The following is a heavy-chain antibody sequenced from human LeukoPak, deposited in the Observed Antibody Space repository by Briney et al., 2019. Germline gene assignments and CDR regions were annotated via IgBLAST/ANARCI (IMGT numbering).Heavy chain of an antibody. CDR1: SSSGYF. V-gene: IGHV4-34*01. CDR2: ISHSGST. CDR3: ARNVRFCSRGCSGDAFDM. D-gene: IGHD2-15*01. J-gene: IGHJ3*02. Sequence: SETLSLTCAGSSSGYFWSWLRQPPGKGLEWIGEISHSGSTNYNPSLKSRVTISVDTSKNQFSLRLISTTSADTAIYYCARNVRFCSRGCSGDAFDMWGQGTMVSVSS.